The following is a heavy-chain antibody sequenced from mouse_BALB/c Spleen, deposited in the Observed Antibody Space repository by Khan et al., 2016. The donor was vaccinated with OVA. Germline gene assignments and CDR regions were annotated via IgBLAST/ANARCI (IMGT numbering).Heavy chain of an antibody. CDR1: GFTFSNFW. Sequence: EVKLEVSGGGLVQPGGSMKLSCVASGFTFSNFWMNWVRQSPEKGLEWVAEIRLKSNNYATNYAESVKGKFTITRDDSKSGVYPQMNNLRAVDTGIYYCSRPGGYYAWFAYWGQGTLVTVSA. V-gene: IGHV6-6*02. D-gene: IGHD2-3*01. J-gene: IGHJ3*01. CDR2: IRLKSNNYAT. CDR3: SRPGGYYAWFAY.